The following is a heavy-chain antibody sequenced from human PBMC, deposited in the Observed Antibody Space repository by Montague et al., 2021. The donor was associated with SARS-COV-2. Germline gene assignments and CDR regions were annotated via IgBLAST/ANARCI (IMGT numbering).Heavy chain of an antibody. CDR2: VLSSGST. J-gene: IGHJ4*02. CDR1: GGSIFSNSFY. V-gene: IGHV4-39*01. Sequence: SETLSLTCTVSGGSIFSNSFYWGWIRQSPGQGLEWIGHVLSSGSTFYNPSLRSRVTMSEDMSKNQFSLKLMSVTAADTAVYYCARSTVGTSHFDYWGQGTLVTVS. CDR3: ARSTVGTSHFDY. D-gene: IGHD1-26*01.